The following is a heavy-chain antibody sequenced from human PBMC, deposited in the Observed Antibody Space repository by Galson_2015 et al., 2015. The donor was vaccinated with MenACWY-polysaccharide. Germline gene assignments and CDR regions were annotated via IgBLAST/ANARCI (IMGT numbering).Heavy chain of an antibody. J-gene: IGHJ4*02. D-gene: IGHD1-26*01. CDR2: VSSGGTI. CDR3: ARVLKGLVGATPDY. CDR1: GFTFSSYS. V-gene: IGHV3-48*02. Sequence: SLRLSCAASGFTFSSYSMNWVRQAPGKGLEWVSCVSSGGTIYYADSVKGRFTILRDNAKNSLYLQMLSLRDDDTAVYYCARVLKGLVGATPDYWGQGTLVTVSS.